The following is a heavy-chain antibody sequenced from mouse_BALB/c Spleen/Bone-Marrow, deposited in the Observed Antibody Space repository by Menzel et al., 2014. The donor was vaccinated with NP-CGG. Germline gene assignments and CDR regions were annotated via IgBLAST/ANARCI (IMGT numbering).Heavy chain of an antibody. Sequence: EVKLMESGGGLVKLGGSLKLSCAASGFTFSNYYMSWVRQTPEKRLELVAAINSNGDNTYYQDTVKGRFTISRDNAKNTLYLQMSSLKSEDTALYYCARQGRDYPFAYWGQGTLVTVSA. CDR1: GFTFSNYY. V-gene: IGHV5-6-2*01. CDR3: ARQGRDYPFAY. J-gene: IGHJ3*01. CDR2: INSNGDNT. D-gene: IGHD2-4*01.